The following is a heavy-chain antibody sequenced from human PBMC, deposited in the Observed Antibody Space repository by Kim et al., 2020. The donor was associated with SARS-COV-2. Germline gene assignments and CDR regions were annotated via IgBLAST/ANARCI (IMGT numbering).Heavy chain of an antibody. J-gene: IGHJ1*01. V-gene: IGHV1-69*02. CDR3: ARGIAVAGNEYFQH. Sequence: AQKFQGRVTITADKSTSTAYMELSSLRSEDTAVYYCARGIAVAGNEYFQHWGQGTLVTVSS. D-gene: IGHD6-19*01.